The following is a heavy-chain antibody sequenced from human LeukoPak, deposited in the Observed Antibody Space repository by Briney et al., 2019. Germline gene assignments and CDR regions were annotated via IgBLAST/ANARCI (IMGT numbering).Heavy chain of an antibody. CDR2: INPTSGGT. V-gene: IGHV1-2*02. Sequence: ASVKVSCKTSGYTFTEFYIHWVRQVSGQGLEWMGWINPTSGGTNYAQKFQGRVTMTRDTSISTAYMDLSRLTSDDTAVFYCVRFSGGSNFDSWGQGTLVTVSS. CDR3: VRFSGGSNFDS. D-gene: IGHD1-26*01. J-gene: IGHJ4*02. CDR1: GYTFTEFY.